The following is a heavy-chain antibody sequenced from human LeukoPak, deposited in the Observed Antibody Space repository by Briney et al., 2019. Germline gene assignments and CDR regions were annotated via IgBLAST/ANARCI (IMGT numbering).Heavy chain of an antibody. D-gene: IGHD6-6*01. J-gene: IGHJ3*01. CDR3: TRSLYSSRSGDFDL. CDR2: ISSTGSTI. Sequence: SGGSLRLSCAASGFMFSAYRMNWVRQVPGGGLEWISDISSTGSTIYYGESMKGRFTISRDNAKNSLHLQMNSLRAEDTAVYYCTRSLYSSRSGDFDLWGQGTMVTVSA. V-gene: IGHV3-48*01. CDR1: GFMFSAYR.